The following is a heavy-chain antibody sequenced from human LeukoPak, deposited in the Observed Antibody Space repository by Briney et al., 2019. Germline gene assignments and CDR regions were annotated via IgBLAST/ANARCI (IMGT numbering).Heavy chain of an antibody. CDR1: GGTFSSYA. CDR3: AKGAHRERITIFGVVISGFDY. CDR2: IIPIFGTA. D-gene: IGHD3-3*01. J-gene: IGHJ4*02. V-gene: IGHV1-69*06. Sequence: GASVKVSCKASGGTFSSYAISWVRQAPGQGLEWMGGIIPIFGTANYAQKFQGRVTITADKSTSTAYMELSSLRAEDTAVYYCAKGAHRERITIFGVVISGFDYWGQGTLVTVSS.